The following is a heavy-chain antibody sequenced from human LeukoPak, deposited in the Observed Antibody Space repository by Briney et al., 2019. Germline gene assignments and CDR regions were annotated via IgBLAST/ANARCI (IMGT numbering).Heavy chain of an antibody. D-gene: IGHD2-2*02. CDR3: ARPSRCIKNVKCYSWFDP. CDR1: GGSFSGYY. J-gene: IGHJ5*02. CDR2: IKYDGSEK. Sequence: PSETLSLTCAVYGGSFSGYYWSWIRQAPGKGLEWVANIKYDGSEKDYVDSVEGRFTISRDSAKNSLHLQMDSLRVDDTAVYYCARPSRCIKNVKCYSWFDPWGQGTLVTVSS. V-gene: IGHV3-7*01.